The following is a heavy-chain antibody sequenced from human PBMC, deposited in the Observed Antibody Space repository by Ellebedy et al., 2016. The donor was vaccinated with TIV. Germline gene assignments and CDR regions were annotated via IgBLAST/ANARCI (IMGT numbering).Heavy chain of an antibody. Sequence: GESLKISXAVSGITFSSYSMNWVRQAPGKGLEWVSSISSSSHIYYADSVKGRFTISRDNAKNSLCLQMNSLRAEDTAVYYCASDFGDPPSGYYFDYWGQGTLVTVSS. J-gene: IGHJ4*02. CDR1: GITFSSYS. CDR3: ASDFGDPPSGYYFDY. D-gene: IGHD3-10*01. CDR2: ISSSSHI. V-gene: IGHV3-21*01.